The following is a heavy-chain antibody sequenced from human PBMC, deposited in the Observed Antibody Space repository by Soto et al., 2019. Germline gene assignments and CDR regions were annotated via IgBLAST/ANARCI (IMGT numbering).Heavy chain of an antibody. D-gene: IGHD3-10*01. CDR3: ASGYWGSSWNAYNKEFDS. V-gene: IGHV1-8*01. J-gene: IGHJ4*02. CDR2: MNPNSANT. CDR1: GYTFTTYD. Sequence: ASVKVSCKASGYTFTTYDINWVRQATGQGLEWMGWMNPNSANTGYAQKFQGRVTMTRDTSESTAYMELSALTSEDTAVYYCASGYWGSSWNAYNKEFDSWGQGTLVTVSS.